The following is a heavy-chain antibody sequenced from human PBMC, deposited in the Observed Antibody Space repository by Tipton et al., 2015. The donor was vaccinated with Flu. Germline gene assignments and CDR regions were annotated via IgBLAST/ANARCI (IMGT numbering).Heavy chain of an antibody. J-gene: IGHJ3*02. CDR2: INHSGST. CDR3: ARGPLFRRRSGYYPSQGAFDI. Sequence: TLSLTCAVYGGSFSGYYWSWIRQPPGKGLEWIGEINHSGSTNYNPSLKSRVTISVDTSKNQFSLKLSSVTAADTAVYYCARGPLFRRRSGYYPSQGAFDIWGQGTMVTVSS. D-gene: IGHD3-3*01. V-gene: IGHV4-34*01. CDR1: GGSFSGYY.